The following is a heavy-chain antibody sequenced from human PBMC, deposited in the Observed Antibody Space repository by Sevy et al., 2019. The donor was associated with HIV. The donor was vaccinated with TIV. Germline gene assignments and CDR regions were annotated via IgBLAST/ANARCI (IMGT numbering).Heavy chain of an antibody. D-gene: IGHD5-12*01. V-gene: IGHV3-30*02. Sequence: GGSLRLSCIESGFTLSNYDIHWVRQAAGKGLEWVAFIQYDVSIQYYADSLKGRFTISRHNSKNTLYLQMNNLRPEDTAIYYCAKRGSKSGYALGYWGQGTLVTVSS. CDR3: AKRGSKSGYALGY. J-gene: IGHJ4*02. CDR1: GFTLSNYD. CDR2: IQYDVSIQ.